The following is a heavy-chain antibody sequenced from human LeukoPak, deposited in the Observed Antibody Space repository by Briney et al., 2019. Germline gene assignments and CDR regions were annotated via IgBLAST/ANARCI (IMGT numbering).Heavy chain of an antibody. CDR1: GYTFTGYY. V-gene: IGHV1-2*02. J-gene: IGHJ5*02. Sequence: ASVKVSCKASGYTFTGYYMHWVRQAPGQGLERMGWINPNSGGTNYAQKFQGRVTMTRDTSISTAYMELSRLRSDDTAVYYCARDWSDIVVVVAATGWFDPWGQGTLVTVSS. CDR2: INPNSGGT. D-gene: IGHD2-15*01. CDR3: ARDWSDIVVVVAATGWFDP.